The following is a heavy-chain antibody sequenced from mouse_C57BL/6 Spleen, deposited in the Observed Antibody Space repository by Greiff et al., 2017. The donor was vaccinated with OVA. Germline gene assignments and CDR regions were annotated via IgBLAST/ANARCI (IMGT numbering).Heavy chain of an antibody. CDR2: IDPETGGT. D-gene: IGHD1-1*01. CDR1: GYTFTDYE. Sequence: VQLQQSGAELVRPGASVTLSCKASGYTFTDYEMHWVKQTPVQGLEWIGAIDPETGGTAYNQKFKGKAILTADKTSSTAYMELRSLTSEDSAVYYCRRIHYYGSSYGYWGQGTTLTVSS. V-gene: IGHV1-15*01. J-gene: IGHJ2*01. CDR3: RRIHYYGSSYGY.